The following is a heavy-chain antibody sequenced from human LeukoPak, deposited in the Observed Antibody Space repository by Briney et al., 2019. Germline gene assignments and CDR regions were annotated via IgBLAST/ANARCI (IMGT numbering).Heavy chain of an antibody. Sequence: GGSLRLSCAASGFTFSSYEMNWVRQAPGKGLEWVSYISSSGSTIYYADSVKGRFTISRDNAKNSLYLQMNSLRAEDTAVYYCATPGLLRYFDWTPGYWGQGTLVTVSS. CDR3: ATPGLLRYFDWTPGY. V-gene: IGHV3-48*03. CDR1: GFTFSSYE. D-gene: IGHD3-9*01. CDR2: ISSSGSTI. J-gene: IGHJ4*02.